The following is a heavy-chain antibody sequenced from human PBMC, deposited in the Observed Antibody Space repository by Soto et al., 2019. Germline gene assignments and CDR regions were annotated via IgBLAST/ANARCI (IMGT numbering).Heavy chain of an antibody. Sequence: GGSLRLSCAASGFTFTNYWMHWVRQVPGKGLVWVSRIDGVGTGTSYSDSVRGRFTISRGNAENTLYLQMNSLRAEDTAVYYCTKVFEYWGQGTPVTVYS. CDR2: IDGVGTGT. CDR1: GFTFTNYW. CDR3: TKVFEY. J-gene: IGHJ4*02. V-gene: IGHV3-74*01.